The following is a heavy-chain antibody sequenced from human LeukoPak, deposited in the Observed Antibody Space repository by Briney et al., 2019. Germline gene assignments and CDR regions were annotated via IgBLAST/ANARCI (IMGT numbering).Heavy chain of an antibody. CDR1: GYTFTGYY. J-gene: IGHJ5*02. D-gene: IGHD5-12*01. CDR3: ARDRGYLNWFDP. CDR2: INPNSGGT. V-gene: IGHV1-2*02. Sequence: GASVKVSCKASGYTFTGYYMHWVRQAPVQGLEWMGWINPNSGGTNYAQKFQGRVTMTRDTSISTAYMELSRLRSDDTAVYYCARDRGYLNWFDPWGQGTLVTVSS.